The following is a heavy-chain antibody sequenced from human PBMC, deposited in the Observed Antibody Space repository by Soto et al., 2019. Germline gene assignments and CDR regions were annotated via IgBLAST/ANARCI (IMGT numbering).Heavy chain of an antibody. J-gene: IGHJ5*02. V-gene: IGHV3-48*01. D-gene: IGHD4-4*01. CDR3: ARAGGTTVTDWFDP. CDR2: ISSSSSTI. CDR1: GFTFSSYS. Sequence: GSLRLSCAASGFTFSSYSMNWVRQAPGKGLEWVSYISSSSSTIYYADSVKGRFTISRDNAKNSLYLQMNSLRAEDTAVYYCARAGGTTVTDWFDPWGQGTLVTVSS.